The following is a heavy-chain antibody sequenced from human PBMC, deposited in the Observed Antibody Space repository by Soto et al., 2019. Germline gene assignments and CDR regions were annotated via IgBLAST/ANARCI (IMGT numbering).Heavy chain of an antibody. D-gene: IGHD2-2*01. J-gene: IGHJ3*02. Sequence: LRLSCAASGFISRSYWMHWVRQVPGKGLVWVSRINGDGRSTSYADSVKGRFAISRDNAKNTLYLQMNSLRADDTAVYYCARAQYLADDAFDIWGQGAMVTVSS. CDR2: INGDGRST. CDR3: ARAQYLADDAFDI. V-gene: IGHV3-74*01. CDR1: GFISRSYW.